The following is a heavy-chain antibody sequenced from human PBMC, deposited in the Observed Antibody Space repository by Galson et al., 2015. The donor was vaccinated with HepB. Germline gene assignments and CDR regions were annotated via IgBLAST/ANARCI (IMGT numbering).Heavy chain of an antibody. J-gene: IGHJ2*01. CDR3: ARDHDPSDRPLWYFDL. Sequence: QSGAEVKKPGESLKISCKGSGYSFTSYWIGWVRQMPGKGLEWMGIIYPGDSDTRYSPSFQGQVTISADKSISTAYLQWSSLKASDTAMYYCARDHDPSDRPLWYFDLWGRGTLVTVSS. V-gene: IGHV5-51*01. CDR1: GYSFTSYW. CDR2: IYPGDSDT. D-gene: IGHD1-1*01.